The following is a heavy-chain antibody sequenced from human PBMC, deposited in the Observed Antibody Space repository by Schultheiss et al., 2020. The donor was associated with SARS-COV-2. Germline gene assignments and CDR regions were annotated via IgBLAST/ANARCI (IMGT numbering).Heavy chain of an antibody. V-gene: IGHV4-34*01. CDR3: ARRVRYFDWLSRNWFDP. CDR2: INHSGST. D-gene: IGHD3-9*01. Sequence: SQTLSLTCAVYGGSFSGYYWSWIRQPPGKGLEWIGEINHSGSTNYNPSLKSRVTISVDKSKNQFSLKLSSVTAADTAVYYCARRVRYFDWLSRNWFDPWGQGTLVTVSS. J-gene: IGHJ5*02. CDR1: GGSFSGYY.